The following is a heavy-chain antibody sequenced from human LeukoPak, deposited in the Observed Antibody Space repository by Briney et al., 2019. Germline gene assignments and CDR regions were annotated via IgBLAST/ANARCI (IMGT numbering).Heavy chain of an antibody. CDR2: FYSGDTT. Sequence: GGSLRLSCAASGFIVSSTYMSWVRQAPGKGLEWVSVFYSGDTTYYADSVRGRFTISRDNSKNMLYLQMNSLRAEDTAVYYCARRLLTGYYEFWGQGTLVTVSS. V-gene: IGHV3-66*01. J-gene: IGHJ4*02. D-gene: IGHD3-9*01. CDR3: ARRLLTGYYEF. CDR1: GFIVSSTY.